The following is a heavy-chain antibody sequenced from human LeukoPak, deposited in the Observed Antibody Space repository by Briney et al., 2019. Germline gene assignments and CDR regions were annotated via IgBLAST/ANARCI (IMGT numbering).Heavy chain of an antibody. D-gene: IGHD6-13*01. J-gene: IGHJ4*02. CDR2: IYHSGST. CDR1: GGSISSGGYS. V-gene: IGHV4-30-2*01. CDR3: ARGRNSWHSTTDVDY. Sequence: SETLSLTCAVSGGSISSGGYSWSWIRQPPGKGLEWIGYIYHSGSTYYNPSLKSRVTISVDRSKNQFSLKLSSVTAADTAVYYCARGRNSWHSTTDVDYWGQGTLVTVSS.